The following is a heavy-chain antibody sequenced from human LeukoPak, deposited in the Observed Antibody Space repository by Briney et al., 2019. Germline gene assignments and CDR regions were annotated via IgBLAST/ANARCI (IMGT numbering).Heavy chain of an antibody. Sequence: PSETLSLTCSVSGGSISSSSHYWNWIRQPPGKGLEWIGSIYYSGSTYYNPSLKSRVTISVDTSKNQFSLKLSSVTAADTAVYYCARVKTTVVFDAFDIWGQGTMVTVSS. CDR2: IYYSGST. CDR1: GGSISSSSHY. J-gene: IGHJ3*02. V-gene: IGHV4-39*01. D-gene: IGHD4-23*01. CDR3: ARVKTTVVFDAFDI.